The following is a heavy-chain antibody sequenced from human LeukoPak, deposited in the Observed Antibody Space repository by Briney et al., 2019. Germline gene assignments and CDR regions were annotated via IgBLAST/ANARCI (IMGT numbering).Heavy chain of an antibody. CDR1: GYTFTSYG. V-gene: IGHV1-18*01. CDR3: ARDLRSGEGFGELSVDD. Sequence: ASVKVSCKASGYTFTSYGISWVRQAPGQGLEWMGWISAYNGNTNYAQKLQGRVTMTTDTSTSTAYMELRSLRSDDTAVYYCARDLRSGEGFGELSVDDWGQGTLVTVSS. D-gene: IGHD3-10*01. J-gene: IGHJ4*02. CDR2: ISAYNGNT.